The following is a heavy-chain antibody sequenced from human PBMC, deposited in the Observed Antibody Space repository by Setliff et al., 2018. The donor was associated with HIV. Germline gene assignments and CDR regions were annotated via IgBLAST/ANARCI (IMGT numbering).Heavy chain of an antibody. CDR3: VREAKVIVTTERAFDV. CDR1: GGSVTTYY. V-gene: IGHV4-4*07. D-gene: IGHD3-22*01. J-gene: IGHJ3*01. CDR2: IFPRGST. Sequence: SETLSLTCTVSGGSVTTYYWSWIRQSPARGLEWIGNIFPRGSTNYNPSLKSRVTLSLDTSKNQFSLNVDSVTAADTAVYYCVREAKVIVTTERAFDVWGQGTLVTVSS.